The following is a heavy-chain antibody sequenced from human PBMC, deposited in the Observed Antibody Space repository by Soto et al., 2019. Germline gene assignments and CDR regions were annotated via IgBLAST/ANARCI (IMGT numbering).Heavy chain of an antibody. CDR2: IYYSGST. CDR3: ARHPTVTEYYFDY. CDR1: GGSISSYY. V-gene: IGHV4-59*08. Sequence: QVQLQESGPGLVKPSETLSLTCTVSGGSISSYYWSWIRQPPGKGLEWIGYIYYSGSTNYNPSLTRRVTISVDTSKNQFSLKLSSVTAADTVVYYCARHPTVTEYYFDYWGQGTLVTVSS. D-gene: IGHD4-17*01. J-gene: IGHJ4*02.